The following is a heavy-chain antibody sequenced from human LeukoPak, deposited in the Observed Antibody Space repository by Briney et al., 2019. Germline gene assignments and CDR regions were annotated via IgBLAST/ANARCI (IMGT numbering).Heavy chain of an antibody. D-gene: IGHD1-1*01. V-gene: IGHV3-30*02. Sequence: GGSLRLSCAASGFTFSGYAMHWVRQSPGKGLEWVAFIRYDGSNKYYADYVKGRFTISRDNSKNSLFVQMNSLRAEDTAVYFCAKSRSGSANWALQIFDNWGQGTLVTVSS. J-gene: IGHJ4*02. CDR3: AKSRSGSANWALQIFDN. CDR1: GFTFSGYA. CDR2: IRYDGSNK.